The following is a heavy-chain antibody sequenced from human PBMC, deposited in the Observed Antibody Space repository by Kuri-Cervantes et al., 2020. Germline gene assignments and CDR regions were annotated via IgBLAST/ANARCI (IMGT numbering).Heavy chain of an antibody. J-gene: IGHJ5*02. CDR2: ISADSVTI. Sequence: LSLTCAASGFTFSTYSMTWVRQAPGKGLEWVSAISADSVTIYYADSVKGRFTISRDNSKNTLYLQMNSLRVEDTALYYCAKDMRLRRANWFDPWGQGTLVTVSS. V-gene: IGHV3-23*01. D-gene: IGHD2-2*01. CDR1: GFTFSTYS. CDR3: AKDMRLRRANWFDP.